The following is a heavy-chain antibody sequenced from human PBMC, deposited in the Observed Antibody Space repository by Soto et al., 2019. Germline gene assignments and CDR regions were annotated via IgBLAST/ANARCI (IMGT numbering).Heavy chain of an antibody. J-gene: IGHJ4*02. CDR1: GFSSYDYA. V-gene: IGHV3-23*01. CDR2: ISGSGDNT. D-gene: IGHD5-12*01. CDR3: AKGYYSGYDLPSFDY. Sequence: GWALSLARAAYGFSSYDYAMHWVRQAAVKGLEGVSSISGSGDNTYYADSVKGRFNTSRDNSNNNLYLQLNSLRAEATALYYCAKGYYSGYDLPSFDYWGQGTLVTVSA.